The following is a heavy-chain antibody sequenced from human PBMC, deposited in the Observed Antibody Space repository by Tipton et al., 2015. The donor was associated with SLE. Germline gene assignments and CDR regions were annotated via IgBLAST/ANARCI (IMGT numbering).Heavy chain of an antibody. J-gene: IGHJ6*02. Sequence: QLVQSGGGLVKSGGSLRLSCAASGFTFSSYTMNWVRQAPGKGLEWVSSISGDSSYIFYADSLKGRFTISRDNAKNSLYLQMNSLRAEDTAVHYCARDPYSNYVPLYYYGLDVWGQGTAVTVSS. D-gene: IGHD4-11*01. CDR3: ARDPYSNYVPLYYYGLDV. V-gene: IGHV3-21*01. CDR1: GFTFSSYT. CDR2: ISGDSSYI.